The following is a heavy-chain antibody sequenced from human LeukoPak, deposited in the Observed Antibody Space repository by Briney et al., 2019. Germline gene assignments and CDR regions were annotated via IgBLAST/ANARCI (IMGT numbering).Heavy chain of an antibody. V-gene: IGHV3-11*06. Sequence: GGSLRLSCAVSGFTFSDYYMSWIRQAPGKGLEWVSYISSSSSYTNYADSVKGRFTISRDNAKNSLYLQMNSLRAEDTAVYYCARSGSGTSRLFDYWGQGTLVTVSS. CDR3: ARSGSGTSRLFDY. J-gene: IGHJ4*02. CDR2: ISSSSSYT. D-gene: IGHD2-2*01. CDR1: GFTFSDYY.